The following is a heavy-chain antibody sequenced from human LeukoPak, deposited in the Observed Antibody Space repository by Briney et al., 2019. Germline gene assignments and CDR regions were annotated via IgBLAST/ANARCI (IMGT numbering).Heavy chain of an antibody. CDR2: IYYSGGT. CDR1: GGSIRSYY. CDR3: ARLSTMSTAANIFDY. D-gene: IGHD6-6*01. J-gene: IGHJ4*02. V-gene: IGHV4-59*01. Sequence: SETLSLTCTVSGGSIRSYYWSWIRQPPGKGLEWIGYIYYSGGTNYNPSLKSRVTISVDTSKNQFSLKLSSVTAADTAVYYCARLSTMSTAANIFDYWGQGTLVTDSS.